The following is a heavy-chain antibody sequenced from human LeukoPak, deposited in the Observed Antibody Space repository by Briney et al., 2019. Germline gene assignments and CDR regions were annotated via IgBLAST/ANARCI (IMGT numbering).Heavy chain of an antibody. CDR3: ARGRWFGGGFDY. CDR1: GGSISSSSYY. D-gene: IGHD3-10*01. J-gene: IGHJ4*02. CDR2: VSYSGST. Sequence: SETLSLTCPVSGGSISSSSYYWGWIRQPPGKGLEWIGSVSYSGSTYYNPSLKSRVTISVDTSKNQFSLKLSSVTAADTAVYYCARGRWFGGGFDYWGQGTLVTVSS. V-gene: IGHV4-39*01.